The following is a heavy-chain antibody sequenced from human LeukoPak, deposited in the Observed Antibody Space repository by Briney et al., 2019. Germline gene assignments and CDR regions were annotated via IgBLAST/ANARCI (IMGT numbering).Heavy chain of an antibody. D-gene: IGHD2-21*02. Sequence: GGSLRLSCTASGFTFSSYWMSWVRQAPGKGLEWVANIKQDGSEKDYVDSVKGRFTISRDNPKNSLFLQMNSLRAEDTAVYYCARYCGGDCYGMDVWGQGTTVTASS. V-gene: IGHV3-7*01. CDR3: ARYCGGDCYGMDV. CDR2: IKQDGSEK. J-gene: IGHJ6*02. CDR1: GFTFSSYW.